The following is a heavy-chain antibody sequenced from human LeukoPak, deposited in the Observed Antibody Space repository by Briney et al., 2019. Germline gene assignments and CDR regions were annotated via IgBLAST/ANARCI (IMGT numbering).Heavy chain of an antibody. Sequence: EPSGTLSLTCAVSGGSISSSNWWSWIRQPPGKGLEWIGEIYHSGSTNYNPSLKSRVTISVDTSKNQFSLKLSSVTAADTAVYYCARGLYGSRTYYYYYYMDVWGKGTTVTVSS. J-gene: IGHJ6*03. CDR3: ARGLYGSRTYYYYYYMDV. CDR2: IYHSGST. V-gene: IGHV4-4*02. CDR1: GGSISSSNW. D-gene: IGHD3-16*01.